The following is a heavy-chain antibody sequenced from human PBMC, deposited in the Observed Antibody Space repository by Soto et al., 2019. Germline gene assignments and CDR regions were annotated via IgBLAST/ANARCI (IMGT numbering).Heavy chain of an antibody. CDR3: AKDRGAVVYYYYGMDV. J-gene: IGHJ6*02. Sequence: EVQLLESGGGLVQPGGSLRLSCAASGFTFSSYAMSWVRQAPGKGLEWVSAISGSGGSTYYADSVKGRFTISRDNSKNTRYLQMNSLRAEDTAVYYCAKDRGAVVYYYYGMDVWGQGTTVTVSS. D-gene: IGHD2-15*01. CDR2: ISGSGGST. V-gene: IGHV3-23*01. CDR1: GFTFSSYA.